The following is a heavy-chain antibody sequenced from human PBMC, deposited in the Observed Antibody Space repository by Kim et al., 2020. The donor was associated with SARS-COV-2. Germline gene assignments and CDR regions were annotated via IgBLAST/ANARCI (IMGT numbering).Heavy chain of an antibody. CDR1: GFTFSSYS. Sequence: GGSLRLSCAASGFTFSSYSMNWVRQAPGKGLEWVSYISSSSSTIYYADSVKGRFTISRDNAKNSLYLQMNSLRDEDTAVYYCARDITMVRGVISGYYYYGMGVWGQGTTVTVSS. J-gene: IGHJ6*02. CDR3: ARDITMVRGVISGYYYYGMGV. CDR2: ISSSSSTI. D-gene: IGHD3-10*01. V-gene: IGHV3-48*02.